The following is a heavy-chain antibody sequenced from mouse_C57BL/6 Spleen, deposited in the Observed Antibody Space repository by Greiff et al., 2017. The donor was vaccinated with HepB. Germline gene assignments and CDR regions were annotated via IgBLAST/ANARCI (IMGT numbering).Heavy chain of an antibody. Sequence: EVQGVESGGGLVQPGGSLKLSCAASGFTFSDYGMAWVRQAPRKGPEWVAFISNLAYSIYYADTVTGRFTISRANAKNTLYLEMSSLRSEDTAMYYCARRCLAMDYWGRGTSVTVSS. D-gene: IGHD6-1*01. J-gene: IGHJ4*01. V-gene: IGHV5-15*01. CDR3: ARRCLAMDY. CDR2: ISNLAYSI. CDR1: GFTFSDYG.